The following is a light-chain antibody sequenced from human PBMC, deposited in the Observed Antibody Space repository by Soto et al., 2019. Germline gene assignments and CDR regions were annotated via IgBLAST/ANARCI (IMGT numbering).Light chain of an antibody. V-gene: IGLV9-49*03. CDR2: VGTAGIAE. CDR1: SGYSGYK. CDR3: GADHGSGSNFVTV. Sequence: QPVLTQPPSASASLGASVTLTCTLSSGYSGYKVDWYQQRPGKGPRFVMRVGTAGIAEYKGDGIPDRFSVLGSGLNRDLTIKNIQEEEEGVYHCGADHGSGSNFVTVFGGGTKLTVL. J-gene: IGLJ3*02.